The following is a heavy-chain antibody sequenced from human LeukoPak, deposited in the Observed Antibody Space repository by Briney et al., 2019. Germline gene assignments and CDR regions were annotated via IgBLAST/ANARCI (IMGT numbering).Heavy chain of an antibody. CDR2: IKQDGSEK. CDR1: GFTFSRYW. J-gene: IGHJ4*02. CDR3: ARVEY. D-gene: IGHD5-24*01. V-gene: IGHV3-7*03. Sequence: PGGSLRLSCAASGFTFSRYWMSWVRQAPGKGLEWVANIKQDGSEKYYVDSVKGRFTISRDNAKNSLYLQMNSLRAEDTAVYYCARVEYWGQGTLVTVSS.